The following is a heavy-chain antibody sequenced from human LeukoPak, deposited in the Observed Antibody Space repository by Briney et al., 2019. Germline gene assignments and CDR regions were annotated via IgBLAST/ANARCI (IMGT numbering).Heavy chain of an antibody. CDR2: IYSSGST. D-gene: IGHD6-13*01. CDR1: GGAISSYY. V-gene: IGHV4-4*07. J-gene: IGHJ4*02. Sequence: SETLSLACTVSGGAISSYYWSWIRPPAGKGLEWIGRIYSSGSTNYNTSLKSRVTMSVDTSKNQFSLKLSSVTAADTAVYYCARDNEAAARAYDYWGQGTLVTVSS. CDR3: ARDNEAAARAYDY.